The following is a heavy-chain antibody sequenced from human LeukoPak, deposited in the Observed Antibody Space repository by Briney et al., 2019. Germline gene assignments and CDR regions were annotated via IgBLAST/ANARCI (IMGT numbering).Heavy chain of an antibody. CDR3: ARGGYFDWLRAFDI. CDR2: ISSSRNYI. CDR1: GFIFSSYG. J-gene: IGHJ3*02. D-gene: IGHD3-9*01. V-gene: IGHV3-21*06. Sequence: GGSLRLSCAASGFIFSSYGMTWVRQAPGKGLEWVSSISSSRNYIYYADSAKGRFTISRDNAKNSLYLQMNSLRAEDTAVYYCARGGYFDWLRAFDIWGQGTMVTVSS.